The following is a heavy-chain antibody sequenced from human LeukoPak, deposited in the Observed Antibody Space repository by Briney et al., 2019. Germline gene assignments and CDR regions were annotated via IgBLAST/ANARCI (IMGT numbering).Heavy chain of an antibody. Sequence: GGSLRLSCAVAGITLSNYGMSWVRQAPGNGLEWVAGISGSGGGTNYADSVNGRLTISTDNSKNTLYLQMSSVRAEYTAVYFWAKRGVVIAVFLVGFHKEANYFDSWGQGALVTVSS. V-gene: IGHV3-23*01. CDR2: ISGSGGGT. D-gene: IGHD2-21*01. J-gene: IGHJ4*02. CDR1: GITLSNYG. CDR3: AKRGVVIAVFLVGFHKEANYFDS.